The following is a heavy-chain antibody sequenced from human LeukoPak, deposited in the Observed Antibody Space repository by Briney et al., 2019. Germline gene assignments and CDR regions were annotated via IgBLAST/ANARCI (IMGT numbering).Heavy chain of an antibody. D-gene: IGHD6-19*01. Sequence: PSETLSLTCTVSGGSISSSSYYWGWIRQPPGKGLEWIGSIYYSGSTYYNPSLKSRVTISVDTSKNQFSLKLSSVTAADTAVYYCARHEGGCYEFDYWGQGTLVTVSS. CDR1: GGSISSSSYY. CDR2: IYYSGST. V-gene: IGHV4-39*01. J-gene: IGHJ4*02. CDR3: ARHEGGCYEFDY.